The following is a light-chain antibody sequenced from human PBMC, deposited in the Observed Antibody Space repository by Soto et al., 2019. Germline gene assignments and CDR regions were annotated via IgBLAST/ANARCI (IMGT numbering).Light chain of an antibody. CDR2: DAS. J-gene: IGKJ4*01. CDR1: QSVSTY. Sequence: EIVLTQSPATLSLSPGERATLSCRASQSVSTYLAWYQQKPGQAPRLLIYDASNRATGIPARFSGSGSGTDFTLTISSLEPEDFAFYYCQQHSNWPLTFGGGTKVEIK. V-gene: IGKV3-11*01. CDR3: QQHSNWPLT.